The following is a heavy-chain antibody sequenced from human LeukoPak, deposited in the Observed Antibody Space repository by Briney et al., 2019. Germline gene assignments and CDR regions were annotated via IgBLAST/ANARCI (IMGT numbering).Heavy chain of an antibody. J-gene: IGHJ4*02. V-gene: IGHV4-59*12. Sequence: SETLSLTCTVSGGSISSYYWSCIRQPPGKGLGWIGYIYYSGSTNYNPSLKSRVTISVDTSKNQLSLKLSSVTAADTAVYYCARGDYDYVWGSYRYSYWGQGTLVTVSS. CDR2: IYYSGST. CDR1: GGSISSYY. CDR3: ARGDYDYVWGSYRYSY. D-gene: IGHD3-16*02.